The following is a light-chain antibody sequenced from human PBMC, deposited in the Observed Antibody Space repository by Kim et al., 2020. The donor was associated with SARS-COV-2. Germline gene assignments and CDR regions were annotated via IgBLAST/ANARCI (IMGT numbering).Light chain of an antibody. CDR3: QSYDISLRACV. J-gene: IGLJ2*01. V-gene: IGLV1-40*01. CDR1: SSSIGTGND. Sequence: QTVTISCTGTSSSIGTGNDVHWYRQRPGAAPKLLTFGNDNRPSGVPDRFSGSKSGTSASLVIAGLQAEDEADYHCQSYDISLRACVFGGGTKLTVL. CDR2: GND.